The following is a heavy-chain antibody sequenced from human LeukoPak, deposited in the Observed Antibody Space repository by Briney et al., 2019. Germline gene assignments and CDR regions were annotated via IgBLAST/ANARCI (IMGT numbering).Heavy chain of an antibody. Sequence: SGGSLRLSCAGSGDSFIRHTMNWVRRAPGKGLEWISYIGSSGSPIYYADSVKGRFTISRDNARTSLFLQMSSLSAEDTAVYSCAREYDSRARFDSWGQGTLVAVSS. D-gene: IGHD6-13*01. CDR1: GDSFIRHT. J-gene: IGHJ4*02. V-gene: IGHV3-48*01. CDR3: AREYDSRARFDS. CDR2: IGSSGSPI.